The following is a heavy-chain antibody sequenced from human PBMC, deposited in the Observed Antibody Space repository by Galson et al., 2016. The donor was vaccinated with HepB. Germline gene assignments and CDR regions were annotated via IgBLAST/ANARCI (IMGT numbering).Heavy chain of an antibody. CDR1: GAPISSHY. D-gene: IGHD4-17*01. J-gene: IGHJ4*02. V-gene: IGHV4-59*11. CDR3: AQGVNTVSYFES. CDR2: VHYSGST. Sequence: SETLSLTCTVSGAPISSHYWNWIRHPPGKGLEWIGYVHYSGSTNYNSSLKSRVPISVDTSQNQFSLMLNSLIAADTAIYYCAQGVNTVSYFESWGPGTLVAVSS.